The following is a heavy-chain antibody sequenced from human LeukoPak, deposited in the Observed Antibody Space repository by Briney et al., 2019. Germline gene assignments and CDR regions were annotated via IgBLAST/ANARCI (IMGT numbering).Heavy chain of an antibody. V-gene: IGHV4-31*03. CDR3: ARALPMTVVVPNPAFDI. CDR1: GGSISSGGYY. J-gene: IGHJ3*02. Sequence: SQTLSLTCTVSGGSISSGGYYWSWIRQHPGKGLEWIGYIYYSGSTYYNPSLKSGVTISVDTSKNQFSLKLSSVTAADTAVYYCARALPMTVVVPNPAFDIWGQGTMVTVSS. D-gene: IGHD3-22*01. CDR2: IYYSGST.